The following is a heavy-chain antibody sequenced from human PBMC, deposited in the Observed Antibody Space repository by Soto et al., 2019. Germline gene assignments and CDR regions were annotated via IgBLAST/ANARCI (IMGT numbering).Heavy chain of an antibody. J-gene: IGHJ3*02. CDR1: GYTFTSYY. Sequence: ASVKVSCKASGYTFTSYYMHWVRQAPGQGLEWMGIINPSGGRTSYAQKFQGRVTMTRDTSTSTVYMELSSLRSEDTAVYYCASPPVGGVAGKEGAFEIWGQRTMVAISS. CDR3: ASPPVGGVAGKEGAFEI. CDR2: INPSGGRT. D-gene: IGHD6-19*01. V-gene: IGHV1-46*01.